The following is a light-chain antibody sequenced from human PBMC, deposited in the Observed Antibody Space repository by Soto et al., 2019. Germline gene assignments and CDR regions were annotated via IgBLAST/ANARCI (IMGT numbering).Light chain of an antibody. Sequence: EIVLTQSPGTLSLSPGERATLSCRASQSLSSYYLNWYQQKPGQAPRLLIYGVSSRATGIPHRFSGSGSGTDLTLTISGLEPGDFAMYYCQQYATSLPWTFGQGTKVEIK. CDR2: GVS. CDR1: QSLSSYY. CDR3: QQYATSLPWT. J-gene: IGKJ1*01. V-gene: IGKV3-20*01.